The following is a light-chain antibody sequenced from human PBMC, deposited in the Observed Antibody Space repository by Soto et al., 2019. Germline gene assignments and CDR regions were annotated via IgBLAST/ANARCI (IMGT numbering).Light chain of an antibody. CDR3: SSYSISTAYL. Sequence: QSVLTQPASVSGSPGQSITISCTGTSSDVGGYDYVSWYQLHPGKAPKLMVFEVSNRPSGVSYRFSGSKSGNTASLTISGLQAEDEADYFCSSYSISTAYLFGTGTKGTLL. J-gene: IGLJ1*01. CDR1: SSDVGGYDY. CDR2: EVS. V-gene: IGLV2-14*01.